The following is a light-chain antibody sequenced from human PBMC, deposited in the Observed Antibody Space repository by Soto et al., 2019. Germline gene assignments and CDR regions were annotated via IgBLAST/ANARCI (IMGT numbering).Light chain of an antibody. J-gene: IGKJ4*01. Sequence: DIEMTQSPSSLSASVGDRVTITCRASQRISRYSNWYRQKPGKAPKLLIYAASTLQSGVPSRFSGSGFGTDFTLNISSLQPDDFATYYCQQSFRTPLTFGGGTKVDIK. CDR1: QRISRY. CDR2: AAS. V-gene: IGKV1-39*01. CDR3: QQSFRTPLT.